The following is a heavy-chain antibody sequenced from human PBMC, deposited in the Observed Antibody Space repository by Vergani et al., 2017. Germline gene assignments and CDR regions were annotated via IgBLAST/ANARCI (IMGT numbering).Heavy chain of an antibody. CDR1: GFTFSSYA. J-gene: IGHJ4*02. Sequence: EVQLLESGGGLVQPGGSLRLSCAASGFTFSSYAMSWVRQAPGKGLEWVSAISGSGGSTYYADSVKGRFTISRDNSKNTLYLQINSLRAEDTAVYYCAKHSGGKNYYDSSGYYYFDYWGQGTLVTVSS. CDR3: AKHSGGKNYYDSSGYYYFDY. D-gene: IGHD3-22*01. CDR2: ISGSGGST. V-gene: IGHV3-23*01.